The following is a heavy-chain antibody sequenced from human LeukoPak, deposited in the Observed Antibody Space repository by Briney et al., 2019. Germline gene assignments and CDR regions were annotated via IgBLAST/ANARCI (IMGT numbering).Heavy chain of an antibody. J-gene: IGHJ4*02. D-gene: IGHD5-12*01. CDR3: AADYHTGYFDY. Sequence: SVKVSCKASGGTFSNYAISWVRQAPGQGLEWMGRIIPILGIANYAQKFQGRVTITADKSTSTAYMELSSLRSEDTAVYYCAADYHTGYFDYWGQGTLVTVSS. CDR2: IIPILGIA. V-gene: IGHV1-69*04. CDR1: GGTFSNYA.